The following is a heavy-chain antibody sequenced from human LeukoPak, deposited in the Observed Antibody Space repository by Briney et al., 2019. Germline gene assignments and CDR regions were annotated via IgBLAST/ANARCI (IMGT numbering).Heavy chain of an antibody. D-gene: IGHD1-1*01. Sequence: SETLSLTCAVSGGSISSSNWWSWVRQPPGKGLEWIGEINHSGSTNYNPSLKRRVTISVDTSKNQFSLKLSSVTAADTAVYYCARGTPLYNWNDIGAFDYWGQGTLVTVSS. CDR3: ARGTPLYNWNDIGAFDY. CDR1: GGSISSSNW. CDR2: INHSGST. V-gene: IGHV4-4*02. J-gene: IGHJ4*01.